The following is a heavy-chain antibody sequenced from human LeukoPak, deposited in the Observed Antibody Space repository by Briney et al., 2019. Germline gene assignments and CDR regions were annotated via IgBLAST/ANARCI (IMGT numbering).Heavy chain of an antibody. D-gene: IGHD2-8*01. CDR2: TYYRSKWYN. CDR1: GDSVSSNSAA. Sequence: SQTLSLTCAISGDSVSSNSAAWHWIRRSPSRGLEWLASTYYRSKWYNDYAVSVRGRVTINPDTSKNQFSLQLSSVTPEDTAVYYCAREGHAFGYWGQGTLVTVSS. CDR3: AREGHAFGY. V-gene: IGHV6-1*01. J-gene: IGHJ4*02.